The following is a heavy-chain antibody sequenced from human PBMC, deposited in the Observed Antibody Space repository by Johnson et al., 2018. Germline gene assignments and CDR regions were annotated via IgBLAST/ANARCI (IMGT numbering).Heavy chain of an antibody. Sequence: QVQLVQSGGGVVQPGRSLRLSCAASGFTFSNYGMHWVRQAPGTGLEWVAVISYDGTNKYYRDSVKGRFTISRDKSENTLYLQMNSLRAEDTAVYFCARVGRGFRYEQALYYYYMDVWGQATTVTVSS. CDR1: GFTFSNYG. V-gene: IGHV3-30*03. D-gene: IGHD1/OR15-1a*01. CDR2: ISYDGTNK. J-gene: IGHJ6*03. CDR3: ARVGRGFRYEQALYYYYMDV.